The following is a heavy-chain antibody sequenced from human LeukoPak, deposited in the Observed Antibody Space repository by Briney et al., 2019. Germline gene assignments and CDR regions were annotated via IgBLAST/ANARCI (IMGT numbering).Heavy chain of an antibody. J-gene: IGHJ4*02. CDR3: ATPKPITIFGVVPNSFDY. CDR2: IIPIFGTA. D-gene: IGHD3-3*01. Sequence: SVKVSCKASGGTFSSYAISWVRQAPGQGLEWMGGIIPIFGTANYAQKFQGRVTITTDESTSTAYMELSSLRSEDTAVYYCATPKPITIFGVVPNSFDYWGQGTLVTVSS. V-gene: IGHV1-69*05. CDR1: GGTFSSYA.